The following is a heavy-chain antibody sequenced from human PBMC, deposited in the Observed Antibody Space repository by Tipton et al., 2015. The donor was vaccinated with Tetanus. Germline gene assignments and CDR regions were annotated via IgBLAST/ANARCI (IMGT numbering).Heavy chain of an antibody. J-gene: IGHJ4*02. D-gene: IGHD3-10*01. CDR1: GFTFSSHM. Sequence: SLRLSCVASGFTFSSHMMNWVRQAPGKGLEWVSVISGSGGSTYYADSVKGRFTISRDNSKNTLYLQMNSLRAEDTAVYYCAKEGETMVRGVTVDYFDYWGQGTLVTVSS. V-gene: IGHV3-23*01. CDR3: AKEGETMVRGVTVDYFDY. CDR2: ISGSGGST.